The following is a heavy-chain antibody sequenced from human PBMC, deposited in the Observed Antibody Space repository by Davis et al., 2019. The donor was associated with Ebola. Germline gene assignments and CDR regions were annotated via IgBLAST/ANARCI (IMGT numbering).Heavy chain of an antibody. CDR2: IYYSGST. V-gene: IGHV4-30-4*01. CDR3: ARSRDLYGMDV. CDR1: GGPISSGDYY. Sequence: MPSETLSLTCTVSGGPISSGDYYWSWIRQPPGKGLEWIGYIYYSGSTYYNPSLKSRVTISVDTSKNQFSLKLSSVTAADTAVYYCARSRDLYGMDVWGQGTTVTVPS. J-gene: IGHJ6*02.